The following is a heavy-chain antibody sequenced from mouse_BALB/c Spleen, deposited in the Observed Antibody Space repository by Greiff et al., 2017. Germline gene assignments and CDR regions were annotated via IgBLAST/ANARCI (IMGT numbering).Heavy chain of an antibody. V-gene: IGHV5-17*02. CDR3: ALDGYYFPYAMDY. D-gene: IGHD2-3*01. Sequence: DVKLVESGGGLVQPGGSRKLSCAASGFTFSSFGMHWVRQAPEKGLEWVAYISSGSSTIYYADTVKGRFTISRDNPKNTLFLQMTSLRSEDTAMYYCALDGYYFPYAMDYWGQGTSVTVSS. CDR2: ISSGSSTI. CDR1: GFTFSSFG. J-gene: IGHJ4*01.